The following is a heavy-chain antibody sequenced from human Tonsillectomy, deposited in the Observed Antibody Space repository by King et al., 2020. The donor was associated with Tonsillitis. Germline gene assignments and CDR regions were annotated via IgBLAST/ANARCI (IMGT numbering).Heavy chain of an antibody. J-gene: IGHJ5*02. Sequence: VQLQQWGAGLLKPSETLSLTCAVSGGSFSGYYWSWIRQPPGKGLEWIGEINHSGSTNYNPSLKSRVTISVDTSKNQFSLKLSSVTAADTAVYYCASENSSWGWFDPWGQGTLVTVSS. D-gene: IGHD6-13*01. CDR2: INHSGST. V-gene: IGHV4-34*01. CDR1: GGSFSGYY. CDR3: ASENSSWGWFDP.